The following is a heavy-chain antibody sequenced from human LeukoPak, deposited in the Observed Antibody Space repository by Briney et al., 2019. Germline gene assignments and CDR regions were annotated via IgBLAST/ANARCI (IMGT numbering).Heavy chain of an antibody. D-gene: IGHD5/OR15-5a*01. V-gene: IGHV5-51*01. J-gene: IGHJ4*02. CDR2: IYPGDSET. CDR3: ARHTVSKSPTDY. Sequence: GESLKISCKGSGYSLTSFWIGWVRQMPGKGLEWMGIIYPGDSETRYSPSFQGQVTISADKSISTAYLQWSSLKASDTAMYYCARHTVSKSPTDYWGQGTLVTVSS. CDR1: GYSLTSFW.